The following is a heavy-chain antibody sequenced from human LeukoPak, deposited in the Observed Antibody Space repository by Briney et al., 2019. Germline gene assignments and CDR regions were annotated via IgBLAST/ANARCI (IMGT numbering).Heavy chain of an antibody. CDR1: GGTFSSYA. CDR2: IIPILGIA. J-gene: IGHJ5*02. Sequence: SVKVSCKASGGTFSSYAISWVRQAPGQGLEWIGRIIPILGIANYAQKFQGRVTITADKSTSTAYMELSSLRSEDTAVYYCARDVALEYCSGGSCYWFDPWGQGTLVTVSS. CDR3: ARDVALEYCSGGSCYWFDP. V-gene: IGHV1-69*04. D-gene: IGHD2-15*01.